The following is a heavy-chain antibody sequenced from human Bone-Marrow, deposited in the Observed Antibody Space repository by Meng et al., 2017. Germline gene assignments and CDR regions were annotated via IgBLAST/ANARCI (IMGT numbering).Heavy chain of an antibody. J-gene: IGHJ4*02. CDR1: GGSISSGGYY. V-gene: IGHV4-39*07. CDR3: ARDSCSGVSCYYFDY. D-gene: IGHD2-15*01. Sequence: GSLRLSCTVSGGSISSGGYYWGWIRQPPGKGLEWIGSIYYTGSTYYNPSLKSRVTMSVDTSKNQFSLKLSSVTAADTAVYYCARDSCSGVSCYYFDYWGQGTLVTVSS. CDR2: IYYTGST.